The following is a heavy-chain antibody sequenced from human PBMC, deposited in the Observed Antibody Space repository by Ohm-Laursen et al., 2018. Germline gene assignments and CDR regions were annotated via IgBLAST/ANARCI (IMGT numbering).Heavy chain of an antibody. CDR1: GYTFTSYD. CDR2: MNPNSGNT. CDR3: ARALYYYGSETPPADY. J-gene: IGHJ4*02. Sequence: SVKVSCKASGYTFTSYDINWVRQATGQGLEWMGWMNPNSGNTGYAQKFQGRVTMTRNTSISTAYMELSSLRSEDTAVYYCARALYYYGSETPPADYWGQGTLVTVSS. V-gene: IGHV1-8*01. D-gene: IGHD3-10*01.